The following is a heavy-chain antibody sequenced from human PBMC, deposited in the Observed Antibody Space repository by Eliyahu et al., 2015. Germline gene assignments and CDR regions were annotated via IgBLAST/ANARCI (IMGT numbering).Heavy chain of an antibody. CDR3: AKGPWIQLWTDFDY. J-gene: IGHJ4*02. Sequence: SSYGMHWVRQAPGKGLEWVAGISYDKINKYYADSVKGRFTISRDNSKNTLYLQMNGLSTEDTAVYYCAKGPWIQLWTDFDYWGQGTLVTVSS. V-gene: IGHV3-30*18. CDR2: ISYDKINK. D-gene: IGHD5-18*01. CDR1: SSYG.